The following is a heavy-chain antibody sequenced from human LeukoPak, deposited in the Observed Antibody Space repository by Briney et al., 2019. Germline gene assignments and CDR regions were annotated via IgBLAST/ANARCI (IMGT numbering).Heavy chain of an antibody. J-gene: IGHJ4*02. CDR3: ARDPPSRGTRYFDY. D-gene: IGHD3-16*01. Sequence: GGSLRLSCTTSGLTFADYAMSWVRQAPGEGPEWVSSITSSSSNKDYVDSVKGRFTVSRDNAKNSLYLQMDSLRVEDTAVYYCARDPPSRGTRYFDYWGQGIPVTVSS. V-gene: IGHV3-21*01. CDR2: ITSSSSNK. CDR1: GLTFADYA.